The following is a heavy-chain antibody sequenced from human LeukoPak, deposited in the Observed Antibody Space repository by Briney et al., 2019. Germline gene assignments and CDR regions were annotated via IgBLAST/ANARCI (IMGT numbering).Heavy chain of an antibody. D-gene: IGHD3-16*01. V-gene: IGHV4-30-4*02. J-gene: IGHJ4*02. CDR3: ARGRYGWLPFDY. CDR1: GGSIGSDDYF. Sequence: SETLSLTCTVSGGSIGSDDYFWTWIRQPPGKGLEWLGYVYYSGTTNYNPSFKSRVTISVDTSKNQFTLKLSSVTAADTAVYYCARGRYGWLPFDYWGQGTLVTVSS. CDR2: VYYSGTT.